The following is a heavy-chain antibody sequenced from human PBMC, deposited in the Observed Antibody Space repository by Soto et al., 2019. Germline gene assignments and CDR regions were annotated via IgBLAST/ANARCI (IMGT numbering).Heavy chain of an antibody. V-gene: IGHV2-5*02. CDR1: GFSLPTTGVG. D-gene: IGHD3-10*01. J-gene: IGHJ4*02. CDR2: LYWDDHQ. CDR3: VHTTRGFTAIDH. Sequence: GSGPTLVNPKQTLTLACSFSGFSLPTTGVGVGWIRQPPGKALEWLTLLYWDDHQRCSPSLKSGLNITKDTSKNQVVLTMANMAPVDTATYYCVHTTRGFTAIDHWGPGTLVTVSS.